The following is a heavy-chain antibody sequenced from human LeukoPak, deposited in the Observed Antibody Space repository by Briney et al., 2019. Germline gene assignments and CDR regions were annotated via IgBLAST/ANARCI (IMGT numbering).Heavy chain of an antibody. CDR2: ISGSGGST. J-gene: IGHJ4*02. Sequence: GGSLRLSCAASGFTFSSYAMSWVRQAPGKGLEWVSAISGSGGSTYYADSVKGRFTISRDNSKNTLYLQMNSLRAEDTAVYYCAIFRYYYDSSGYYGFWGQGTLVTVSS. D-gene: IGHD3-22*01. CDR1: GFTFSSYA. CDR3: AIFRYYYDSSGYYGF. V-gene: IGHV3-23*01.